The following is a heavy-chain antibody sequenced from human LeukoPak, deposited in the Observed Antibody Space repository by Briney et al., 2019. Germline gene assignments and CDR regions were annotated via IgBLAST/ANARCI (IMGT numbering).Heavy chain of an antibody. CDR1: GGSISSSSYY. CDR2: IYYSGST. D-gene: IGHD2-15*01. CDR3: ARTPCSGGSCYSAFFSPNNWFDP. J-gene: IGHJ5*02. Sequence: SETLSLTCTVSGGSISSSSYYWGWIRQPPGKGLEWIGSIYYSGSTYYNPSLKSRVTISVDTSKNQFSLKLSSVTAADTAVYYCARTPCSGGSCYSAFFSPNNWFDPWGQGTLVTVSS. V-gene: IGHV4-39*07.